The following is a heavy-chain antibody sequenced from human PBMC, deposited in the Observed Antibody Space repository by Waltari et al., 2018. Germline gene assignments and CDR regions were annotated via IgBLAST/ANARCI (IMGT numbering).Heavy chain of an antibody. D-gene: IGHD3-22*01. CDR1: GFTFSRFW. CDR3: VRDRSSGNVGPYYGMDV. CDR2: INHDGSRT. V-gene: IGHV3-74*01. J-gene: IGHJ6*02. Sequence: EVQLVESGGGLVQPGGSLRLSCAASGFTFSRFWMHWVRQAPGKGPVWVAHINHDGSRTSYGDSVKGRFTISRNNAKNTMYLQMNTLRVEDTAVYYCVRDRSSGNVGPYYGMDVWGQGTTVTVSS.